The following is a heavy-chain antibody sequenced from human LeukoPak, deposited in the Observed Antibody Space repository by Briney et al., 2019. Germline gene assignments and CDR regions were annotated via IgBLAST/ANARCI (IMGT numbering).Heavy chain of an antibody. CDR2: IYSGGST. J-gene: IGHJ2*01. V-gene: IGHV3-66*02. Sequence: GRSLRLSCAASGFTVSSNYMSWVRQAPGKGLEWVSVIYSGGSTYYADSVKGRFTISRDNSKNTLYLQMNSLRAEDTAVYYCAGPNPLNYYDSSAYYYGDWYFDLWGRGTLVTVSS. D-gene: IGHD3-22*01. CDR3: AGPNPLNYYDSSAYYYGDWYFDL. CDR1: GFTVSSNY.